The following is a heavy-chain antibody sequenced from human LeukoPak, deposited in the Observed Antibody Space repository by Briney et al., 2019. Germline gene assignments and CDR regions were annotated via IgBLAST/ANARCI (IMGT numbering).Heavy chain of an antibody. CDR3: ARAPSWSGYSSYYYMDV. J-gene: IGHJ6*03. CDR1: VYTFTSFH. CDR2: MNPNSGNT. V-gene: IGHV1-8*01. D-gene: IGHD3-3*01. Sequence: ASVTVSFMSSVYTFTSFHIHWVRQATGQGVAWMGFMNPNSGNTGYAHKFKGRVTMTRNTSISTVYMELSSLRSEDTAVYYCARAPSWSGYSSYYYMDVWGKGTTVTVSS.